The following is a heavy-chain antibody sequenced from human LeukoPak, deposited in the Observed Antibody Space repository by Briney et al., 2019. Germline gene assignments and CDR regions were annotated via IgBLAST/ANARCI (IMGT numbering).Heavy chain of an antibody. J-gene: IGHJ3*02. CDR3: AREIVVVVAATFDAFDI. D-gene: IGHD2-15*01. Sequence: GGSLRLSCAASGFTFKNSAMSWVRQAPGRGLEWVSTISGSRDNSYYADSVKGRFTISRDNSKNTLYLQMNSLRAEDTAVYYCAREIVVVVAATFDAFDIGGQGTMVTVSA. V-gene: IGHV3-23*01. CDR2: ISGSRDNS. CDR1: GFTFKNSA.